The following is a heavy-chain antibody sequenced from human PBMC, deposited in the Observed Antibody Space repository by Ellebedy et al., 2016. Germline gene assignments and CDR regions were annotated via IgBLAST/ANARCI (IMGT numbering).Heavy chain of an antibody. CDR1: GFTFSGSA. CDR2: IRSKANSYAT. D-gene: IGHD3-10*01. Sequence: GESLKISCAASGFTFSGSAMHWVRQASGKGLEWVGRIRSKANSYATAYAASVKGRFTISRDNSKNTLYLQMNSLKAEDTAVYYCARETWFGELLSVEYWGQGTLVTVSS. CDR3: ARETWFGELLSVEY. V-gene: IGHV3-73*01. J-gene: IGHJ4*02.